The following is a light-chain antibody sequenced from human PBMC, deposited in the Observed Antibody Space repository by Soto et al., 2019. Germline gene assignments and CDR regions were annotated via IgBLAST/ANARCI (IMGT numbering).Light chain of an antibody. V-gene: IGLV2-8*01. CDR1: SRDIGTYKY. CDR2: DVT. Sequence: QSGLTQPPSASGSPGQSVTISCTGTSRDIGTYKYVSWYQQRPVKAPKLIIYDVTERPSGVPDRFSGSKSGNTASLTVSGLQAEYEAYYHCASFGVTDKFVLFGGVTKLTVL. J-gene: IGLJ2*01. CDR3: ASFGVTDKFVL.